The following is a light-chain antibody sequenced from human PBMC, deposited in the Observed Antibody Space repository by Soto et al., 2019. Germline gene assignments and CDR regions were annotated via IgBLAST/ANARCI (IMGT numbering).Light chain of an antibody. CDR2: AAS. CDR3: QQSYSTPRT. Sequence: IQMTQSQSSLSASIGERVTIPCRASQSISSYLNWYQQKPGKAPKLLIYAASSLQSGVPSMFSGSGSGTDFTLTISSLQPEDFATYYCQQSYSTPRTFGQGTKVDI. CDR1: QSISSY. V-gene: IGKV1-39*01. J-gene: IGKJ1*01.